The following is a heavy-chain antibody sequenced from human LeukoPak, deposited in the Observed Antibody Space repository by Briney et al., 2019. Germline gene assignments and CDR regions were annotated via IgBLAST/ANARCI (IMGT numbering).Heavy chain of an antibody. CDR1: GYTFTGYY. CDR3: ARVGCSSTSCYTYYYYGMDV. J-gene: IGHJ6*02. D-gene: IGHD2-2*02. CDR2: INPNSGGT. V-gene: IGHV1-2*02. Sequence: GASVKVSCKASGYTFTGYYMHWVRQAPGQGLEWMGWINPNSGGTNYAQKFQGRVTMTRDTSISTAYMELSRLRSDDTAVYYRARVGCSSTSCYTYYYYGMDVWGQGTTVTVSS.